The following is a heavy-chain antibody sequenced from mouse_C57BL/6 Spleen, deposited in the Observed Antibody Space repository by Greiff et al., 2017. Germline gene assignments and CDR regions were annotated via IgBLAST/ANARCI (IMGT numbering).Heavy chain of an antibody. J-gene: IGHJ2*01. CDR3: ARDILVDY. CDR2: ISSGGSYT. CDR1: GFTFSSYG. V-gene: IGHV5-6*02. Sequence: DVMLVESGGDLVKPGGSLKLSCAASGFTFSSYGMSWVRQTPDKRLEWVATISSGGSYTYYPDSVKGRFTISRDNAKNTLYLQMSSLKSEDTAMYYCARDILVDYWGQGTTRTVSS.